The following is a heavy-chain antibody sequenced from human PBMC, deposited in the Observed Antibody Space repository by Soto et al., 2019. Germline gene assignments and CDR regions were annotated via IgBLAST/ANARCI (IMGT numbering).Heavy chain of an antibody. Sequence: SVKVSCKASGGTFSSYTISWVRQAPGQGLEWMGRIIPILGIANYAQKFQGRVTITADKSTSTAYMELSSLRSEDTAVYYCARDWGNCSGGSCYWVELHHNWLDPWGQGTLVTVSS. CDR2: IIPILGIA. D-gene: IGHD2-15*01. V-gene: IGHV1-69*04. CDR1: GGTFSSYT. CDR3: ARDWGNCSGGSCYWVELHHNWLDP. J-gene: IGHJ5*02.